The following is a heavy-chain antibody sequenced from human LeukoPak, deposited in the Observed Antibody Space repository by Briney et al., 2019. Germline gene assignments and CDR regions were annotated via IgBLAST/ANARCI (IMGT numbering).Heavy chain of an antibody. CDR1: GGTFSSYA. J-gene: IGHJ6*02. Sequence: ASVKVSCKATGGTFSSYAISWVRQAPGQGLEWMGGIIPIFGTVNYAQKFQGRVTITADESTSTAYMELSSLRSEDTAVYYCARDGQPTSYYYGMDVWGQGTTVTVSS. D-gene: IGHD3/OR15-3a*01. V-gene: IGHV1-69*13. CDR2: IIPIFGTV. CDR3: ARDGQPTSYYYGMDV.